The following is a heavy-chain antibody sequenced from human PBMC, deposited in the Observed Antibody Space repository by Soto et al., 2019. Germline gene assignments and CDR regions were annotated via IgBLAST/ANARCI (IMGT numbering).Heavy chain of an antibody. CDR1: GGTFSSYA. CDR2: IIPIFGTA. J-gene: IGHJ3*02. V-gene: IGHV1-69*13. D-gene: IGHD6-19*01. CDR3: ARDTAVAAIADAFDI. Sequence: SVKVSCKASGGTFSSYAISWVRQAPGQGLEWMGGIIPIFGTANYAQKFQGRVTITADESTSTAYMELSSLRSEDTAVYYCARDTAVAAIADAFDIWGQGTMVTVSS.